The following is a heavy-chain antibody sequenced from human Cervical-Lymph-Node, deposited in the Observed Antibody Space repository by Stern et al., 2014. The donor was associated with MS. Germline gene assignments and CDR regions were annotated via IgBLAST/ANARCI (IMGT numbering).Heavy chain of an antibody. D-gene: IGHD2-15*01. J-gene: IGHJ4*02. V-gene: IGHV1-2*02. Sequence: VQLVESGAEVKKPGASVKVSCKASGYTFTDYYMHWVRQAPGQGLEWVGWINPNSGGTDYSQKFQGRVTMTRDTSISTAYMELSRLISDDTAVYYCAREGRRLLPFDYWGQGTLVTVSS. CDR1: GYTFTDYY. CDR3: AREGRRLLPFDY. CDR2: INPNSGGT.